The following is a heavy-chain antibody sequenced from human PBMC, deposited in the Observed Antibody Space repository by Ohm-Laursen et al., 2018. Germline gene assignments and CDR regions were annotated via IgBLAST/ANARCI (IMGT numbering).Heavy chain of an antibody. J-gene: IGHJ4*02. CDR1: GFTFSTYA. V-gene: IGHV3-48*01. CDR3: ASRRVGAGVVDY. CDR2: ISSSSSTI. Sequence: SLRLSCAASGFTFSTYAMNWVRQAPGKGLEWVSSISSSSSTIYYADSVKGRFTISRDNAKNSLYLQMNSLRAEDTAVYYCASRRVGAGVVDYWGQGTLVTVSS. D-gene: IGHD1-26*01.